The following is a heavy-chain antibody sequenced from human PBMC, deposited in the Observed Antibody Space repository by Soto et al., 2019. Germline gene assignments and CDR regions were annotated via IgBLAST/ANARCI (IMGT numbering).Heavy chain of an antibody. Sequence: GESLKISCKSYGYSFTTYLIAWVRQMPGKGLEWMGSIHPGESDTRYSPSFQGQVTISADRSITTAYLQWSSLKASDTAMYYCARHEATYYNFYGMDVWGQGTTVTVS. J-gene: IGHJ6*02. CDR3: ARHEATYYNFYGMDV. CDR2: IHPGESDT. CDR1: GYSFTTYL. V-gene: IGHV5-51*01.